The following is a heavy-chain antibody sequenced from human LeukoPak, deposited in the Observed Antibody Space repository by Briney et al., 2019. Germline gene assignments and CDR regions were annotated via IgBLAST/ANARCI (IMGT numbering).Heavy chain of an antibody. CDR1: GGTFSSYA. Sequence: ASVKVSCKASGGTFSSYAISWVRQAPGQGLEWMGGIIPIFGTANYAQKFQGRVTITTDESTSTAYMELSSLRSEDTAVYYCARGSPGSYYPSLFDYWGQGTLVTVSS. J-gene: IGHJ4*02. CDR2: IIPIFGTA. CDR3: ARGSPGSYYPSLFDY. D-gene: IGHD3-10*01. V-gene: IGHV1-69*05.